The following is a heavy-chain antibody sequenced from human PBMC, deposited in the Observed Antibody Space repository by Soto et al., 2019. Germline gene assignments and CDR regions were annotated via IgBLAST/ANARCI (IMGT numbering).Heavy chain of an antibody. D-gene: IGHD2-8*01. Sequence: SETLSLTCTVSGGSISSSSYYWGWIRQPPGKGLEWIGSIYYSGSTYYNPSLKSRVTISVDTSKNQFSLKLSSVTAADTAVYYCIGVAEWIVHDWFDPWGQGTLVTVSS. CDR2: IYYSGST. J-gene: IGHJ5*02. V-gene: IGHV4-39*01. CDR3: IGVAEWIVHDWFDP. CDR1: GGSISSSSYY.